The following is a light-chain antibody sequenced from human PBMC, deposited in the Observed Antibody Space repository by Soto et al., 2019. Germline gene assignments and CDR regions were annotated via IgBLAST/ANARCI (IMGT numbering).Light chain of an antibody. CDR2: AAS. V-gene: IGKV1-12*01. Sequence: DIQMTQSPSSVSASVGDRVTITCRASQGISSWVAWYQQKPGKAPNLLIYAASSLQSGVPSRFSGSGSGTKFTLTTSSLQPEDFATYYCQQADTFPLTFGGGTKVEIK. J-gene: IGKJ4*01. CDR3: QQADTFPLT. CDR1: QGISSW.